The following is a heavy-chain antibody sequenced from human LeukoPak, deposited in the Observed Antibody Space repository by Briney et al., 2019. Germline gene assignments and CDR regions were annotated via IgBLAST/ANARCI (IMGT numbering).Heavy chain of an antibody. CDR1: GFTFGTYW. V-gene: IGHV3-7*04. CDR2: IKQDGSEK. CDR3: ARHSPLWNY. J-gene: IGHJ4*02. D-gene: IGHD1-1*01. Sequence: PGGSLRLSCAASGFTFGTYWMSWVRQAPGKGLEWVASIKQDGSEKYYVDSVKGRFTISRDNAKNSLYLQMNSLRAEDTALYYRARHSPLWNYWGQGTLVTVSS.